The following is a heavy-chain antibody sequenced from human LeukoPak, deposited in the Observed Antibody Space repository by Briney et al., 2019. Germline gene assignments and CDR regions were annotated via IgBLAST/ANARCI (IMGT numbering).Heavy chain of an antibody. CDR1: GGSSSSSNW. CDR3: ARDGCSGGSCYSNWFDP. Sequence: SETLSLTCAVSGGSSSSSNWWNWVRQPPGKGLEWIGEIDHSGRTNYNPSLKSRVTISVDKSKNQISLKLSSVTAADTAVYYCARDGCSGGSCYSNWFDPWGQGTLVTVSS. CDR2: IDHSGRT. J-gene: IGHJ5*02. V-gene: IGHV4-4*02. D-gene: IGHD2-15*01.